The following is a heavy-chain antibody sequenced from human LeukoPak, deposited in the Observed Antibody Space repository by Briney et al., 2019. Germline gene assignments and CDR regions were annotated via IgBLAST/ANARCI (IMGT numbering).Heavy chain of an antibody. Sequence: ASVKVSCKASGYTFTSYGISWVRQAPGQGLEWMGWISAYNGNTNYAQKLQGRVTMTTDTSTSTAYMELRSLRSDDTAVYYCAKDGSNDWRWGAFDVWGQGTMVTVSS. CDR3: AKDGSNDWRWGAFDV. J-gene: IGHJ3*01. V-gene: IGHV1-18*01. CDR2: ISAYNGNT. D-gene: IGHD2-15*01. CDR1: GYTFTSYG.